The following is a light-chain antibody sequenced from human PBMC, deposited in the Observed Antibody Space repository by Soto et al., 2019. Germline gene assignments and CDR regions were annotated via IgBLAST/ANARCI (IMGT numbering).Light chain of an antibody. CDR3: QQYGTSLYT. J-gene: IGKJ2*01. CDR2: AAS. CDR1: QSFSSSY. V-gene: IGKV3-20*01. Sequence: EIVLTQSPGTLSLSPGERATLSCRASQSFSSSYLAWYQQKPGQAPRLLIYAASSRATGIPDRFSGSGSGIDFTLTISRLEPEDFAVYYCQQYGTSLYTFGQGTKLEIK.